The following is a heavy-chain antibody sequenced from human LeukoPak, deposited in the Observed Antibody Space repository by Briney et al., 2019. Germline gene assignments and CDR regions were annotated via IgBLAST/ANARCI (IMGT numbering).Heavy chain of an antibody. CDR2: TSGSGGNT. CDR1: GFTFSSFA. J-gene: IGHJ4*02. D-gene: IGHD3-10*01. V-gene: IGHV3-23*01. CDR3: AKARPLEAWFGESHFDY. Sequence: GGSLRLSCAASGFTFSSFAMSWVRQAPGKGLEWVSSTSGSGGNTYYAHSVKGRFTISRDNFKNTLFLQMNSLRAEDTAVYYCAKARPLEAWFGESHFDYWGQGTLVTVSS.